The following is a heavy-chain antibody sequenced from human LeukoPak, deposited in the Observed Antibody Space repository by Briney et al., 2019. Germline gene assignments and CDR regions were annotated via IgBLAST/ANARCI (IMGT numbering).Heavy chain of an antibody. CDR3: ARGRDYDFWSGYYALDYYYGMDV. D-gene: IGHD3-3*01. J-gene: IGHJ6*02. CDR1: GYTFTGYY. V-gene: IGHV1-2*02. Sequence: ASVKVSCKASGYTFTGYYMHWVRQAPGQGLEWMGWINPNSGGTNYAQKFQGRVTMTRDTSISTAYMELSSLRSEDTAVYYCARGRDYDFWSGYYALDYYYGMDVWGQGTTVTVSS. CDR2: INPNSGGT.